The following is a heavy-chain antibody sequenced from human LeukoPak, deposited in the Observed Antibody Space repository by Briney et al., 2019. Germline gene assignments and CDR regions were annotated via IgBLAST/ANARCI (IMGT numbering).Heavy chain of an antibody. CDR1: GGSISSHY. Sequence: SETLSLTCTVSGGSISSHYWSWIRQPPGKGLERIGYIYYSGSTNYNPSLKSRVTISVDTSKNQFSLKLSSVTAADTAVYYCARDHAYSYGNFDYWGQGTLVTVSS. J-gene: IGHJ4*02. D-gene: IGHD5-18*01. V-gene: IGHV4-59*11. CDR3: ARDHAYSYGNFDY. CDR2: IYYSGST.